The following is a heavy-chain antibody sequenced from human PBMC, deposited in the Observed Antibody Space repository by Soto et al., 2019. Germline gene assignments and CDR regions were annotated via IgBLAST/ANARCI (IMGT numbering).Heavy chain of an antibody. CDR1: GFTFSSYS. J-gene: IGHJ4*02. D-gene: IGHD6-19*01. CDR2: ISSSSSDI. Sequence: GGSLRLSCAASGFTFSSYSMNWVRQAPGKGLEWVTSISSSSSDIYYADSVKGRFTISRDNAKNSLYLQMNSLRAEDTAVYYCARYRSSGWPTFFDYWGQGTLVTVSS. V-gene: IGHV3-21*01. CDR3: ARYRSSGWPTFFDY.